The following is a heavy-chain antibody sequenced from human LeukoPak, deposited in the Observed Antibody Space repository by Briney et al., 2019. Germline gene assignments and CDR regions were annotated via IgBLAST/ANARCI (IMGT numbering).Heavy chain of an antibody. V-gene: IGHV1-69*04. CDR2: IIPILGIA. D-gene: IGHD6-19*01. Sequence: ASVKVSCKASGGTFSSYAISWVRQAPGQGLEWVGRIIPILGIANYAQKFQGRVTITADKSTSTAYMELSSLRSEDTAVYYCARAGIAVASFDYWGQGTLVTVSS. CDR3: ARAGIAVASFDY. J-gene: IGHJ4*02. CDR1: GGTFSSYA.